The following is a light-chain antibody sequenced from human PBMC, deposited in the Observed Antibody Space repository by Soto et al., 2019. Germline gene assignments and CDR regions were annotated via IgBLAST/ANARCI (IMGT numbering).Light chain of an antibody. V-gene: IGKV1-8*01. CDR2: AAS. CDR1: QGISRY. CDR3: EEYYSYPLT. J-gene: IGKJ4*01. Sequence: IRMTKSPSSLSASTGDRVTITCRASQGISRYLAWYQQTPRKAPKLLIYAASTLQSGVPSRFSGSGSGTDFTLTISCLQSEDFATYYCEEYYSYPLTFGGGSKVDI.